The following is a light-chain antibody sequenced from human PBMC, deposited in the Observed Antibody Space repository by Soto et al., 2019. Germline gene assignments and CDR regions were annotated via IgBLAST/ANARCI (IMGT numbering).Light chain of an antibody. CDR3: HQYAYAPLT. Sequence: EIVLTQSPGSLSLSPGESATLSCRASQSVGRNYLGWFQHKPGQAPRLLIYNAFTRATGVSDRFSGSGSGTDFTLTVSTLEPEDFAVYYCHQYAYAPLTFGGGTKVDIK. CDR2: NAF. J-gene: IGKJ4*01. CDR1: QSVGRNY. V-gene: IGKV3-20*01.